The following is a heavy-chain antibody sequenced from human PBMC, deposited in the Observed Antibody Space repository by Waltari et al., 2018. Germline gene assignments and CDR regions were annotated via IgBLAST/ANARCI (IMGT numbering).Heavy chain of an antibody. V-gene: IGHV5-10-1*01. CDR2: IDPSDSYT. CDR1: GYTSTNFW. J-gene: IGHJ6*03. D-gene: IGHD2-2*01. Sequence: EEQLVQSGAEVKKPGEALTISCKGSGYTSTNFWITWVRQMPGKGLEWMGRIDPSDSYTNYSPSFQGHVTISTDWSTSTAYLQWSSLTASDTAIYYCARTSVQDQYFMDVWGKGTTVTVSS. CDR3: ARTSVQDQYFMDV.